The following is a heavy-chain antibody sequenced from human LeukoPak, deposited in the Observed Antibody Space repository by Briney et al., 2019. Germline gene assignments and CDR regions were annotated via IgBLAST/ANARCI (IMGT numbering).Heavy chain of an antibody. J-gene: IGHJ5*02. V-gene: IGHV3-74*01. CDR1: GFTFSSYW. D-gene: IGHD2-15*01. Sequence: GGSLRLSCAASGFTFSSYWMHWVRQAPGKGLVWVSRINSDGSSTSYADSVKGRFTISRDNAKNTLYLQMNSLRAEDTAVYYCARGATIVVVVAAWFDPWGQGTLVTVSS. CDR3: ARGATIVVVVAAWFDP. CDR2: INSDGSST.